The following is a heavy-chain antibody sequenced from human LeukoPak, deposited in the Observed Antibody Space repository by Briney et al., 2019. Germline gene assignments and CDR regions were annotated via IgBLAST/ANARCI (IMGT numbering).Heavy chain of an antibody. CDR2: ISYDGSNK. V-gene: IGHV3-30*18. Sequence: GRSLRLSCAASGFTFSTYGMHWVRQAPGKGLEWVAVISYDGSNKYYGDSVKGRFTISRDNSKNTLYLQMNSLRAEDTAVYYCAKILYYYDSRGFEDYWGQGTLVTVSS. J-gene: IGHJ4*02. CDR1: GFTFSTYG. D-gene: IGHD3-22*01. CDR3: AKILYYYDSRGFEDY.